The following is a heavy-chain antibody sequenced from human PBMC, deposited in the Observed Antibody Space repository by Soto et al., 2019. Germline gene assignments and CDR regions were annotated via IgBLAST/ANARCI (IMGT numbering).Heavy chain of an antibody. Sequence: GASVKVSCKASGYTFTSYGISWVRQAPGQGLEWMGWISAYNGSTNYAQKLQGRVTMTTDTSTSTAYMELRSLRSDDTAVYYCARVGGNYYESHGMDVWGQGTTVTVSS. D-gene: IGHD3-22*01. CDR3: ARVGGNYYESHGMDV. V-gene: IGHV1-18*01. CDR2: ISAYNGST. J-gene: IGHJ6*02. CDR1: GYTFTSYG.